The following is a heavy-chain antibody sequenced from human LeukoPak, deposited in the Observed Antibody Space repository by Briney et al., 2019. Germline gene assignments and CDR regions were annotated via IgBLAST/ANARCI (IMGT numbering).Heavy chain of an antibody. CDR1: GFTFSSYA. CDR3: AKGNSGYSYGYFDY. CDR2: ISGSGGST. Sequence: PGGSLRLSCAASGFTFSSYAMSWVRQAPGKGLEWVSAISGSGGSTYYADSVKGRFTISRDNSKNTLYLQMNSLRAEDAAVYYCAKGNSGYSYGYFDYWGQGTLVTVSS. J-gene: IGHJ4*02. D-gene: IGHD5-18*01. V-gene: IGHV3-23*01.